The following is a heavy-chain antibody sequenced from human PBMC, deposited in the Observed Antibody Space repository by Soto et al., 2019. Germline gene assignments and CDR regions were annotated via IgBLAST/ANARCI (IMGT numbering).Heavy chain of an antibody. Sequence: GGSLRLSCAAPGFTFNSFAMSWVRQAPGKGLEWVSSVEGNGVTTYYAGSVKGRFTISRDNSKNTLFLQMSSLRAEDTAIYYCSKGGRIHISDYWGQGTLVTV. D-gene: IGHD5-18*01. CDR2: VEGNGVTT. CDR1: GFTFNSFA. J-gene: IGHJ4*02. V-gene: IGHV3-23*01. CDR3: SKGGRIHISDY.